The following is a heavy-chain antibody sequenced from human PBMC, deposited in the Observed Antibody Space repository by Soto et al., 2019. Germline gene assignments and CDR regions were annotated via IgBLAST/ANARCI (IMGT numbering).Heavy chain of an antibody. Sequence: ASVKVSCKASGYTFTSYGINWVRLAPGQGLEWMGWISAYNGNTNYAQKLQGRVTMTTDTSTSTAYMELRSLRSDDTAVYYCANLSSRGRYNPYFDSWGQGTLVTVSS. CDR1: GYTFTSYG. V-gene: IGHV1-18*01. J-gene: IGHJ4*02. CDR3: ANLSSRGRYNPYFDS. CDR2: ISAYNGNT. D-gene: IGHD1-20*01.